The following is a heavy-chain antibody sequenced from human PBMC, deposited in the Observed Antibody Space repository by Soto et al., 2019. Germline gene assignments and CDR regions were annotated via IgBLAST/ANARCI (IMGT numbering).Heavy chain of an antibody. CDR1: GFTFSNYW. Sequence: EVQLVKSRGGLVQPGASLRLSCAASGFTFSNYWMHWVRQAPGKGLVWVSRIDSDGSRITYADFVKGRFTISRDNAKNTVYLHMNSLTAEDTAVYYCVRTSLVVAVATREDFWGQGTLVTVSS. D-gene: IGHD2-15*01. CDR3: VRTSLVVAVATREDF. CDR2: IDSDGSRI. V-gene: IGHV3-74*01. J-gene: IGHJ4*02.